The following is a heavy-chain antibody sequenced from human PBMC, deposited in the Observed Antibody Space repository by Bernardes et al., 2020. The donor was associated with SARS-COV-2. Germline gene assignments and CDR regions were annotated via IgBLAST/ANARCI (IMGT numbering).Heavy chain of an antibody. V-gene: IGHV1-18*01. CDR2: MSPYNGLT. D-gene: IGHD2-15*01. CDR3: ASNPGMRTYSPLYY. J-gene: IGHJ4*02. Sequence: AAGKVSCKASGYTFTNYGVYWVRQAPGQGLEWMGWMSPYNGLTNYAQKFQGRVTLTTDISTSTAYMELRSLRSDDTAVYFCASNPGMRTYSPLYYWGQGTLVTVSS. CDR1: GYTFTNYG.